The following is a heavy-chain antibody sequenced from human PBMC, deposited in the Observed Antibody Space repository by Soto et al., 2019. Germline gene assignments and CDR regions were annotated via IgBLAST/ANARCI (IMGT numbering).Heavy chain of an antibody. Sequence: VASVKVSCKASGGTFSSYAISWVRQAPGQGLEWMGGIIPIFGTANYAQKFQGRVTITADESTSTAYMELSSLRSEDTAVYYCASQISGSYPPPSDYWGQGTLVTVSS. CDR3: ASQISGSYPPPSDY. D-gene: IGHD1-26*01. CDR1: GGTFSSYA. V-gene: IGHV1-69*13. J-gene: IGHJ4*02. CDR2: IIPIFGTA.